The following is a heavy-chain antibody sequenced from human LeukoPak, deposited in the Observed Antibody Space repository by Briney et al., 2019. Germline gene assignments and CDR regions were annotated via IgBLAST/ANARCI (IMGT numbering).Heavy chain of an antibody. J-gene: IGHJ4*02. CDR1: GFTFRSYG. CDR3: AREDRISSSSGFDY. V-gene: IGHV3-33*01. Sequence: GGSLRLSCAASGFTFRSYGMHWVRQAPGKGLEWVAVMWYDGSYKYYADSVKGRFTISRDNSKNTLYLQMNSLRAEDTAVYYCAREDRISSSSGFDYWGQGTLVTVSS. CDR2: MWYDGSYK. D-gene: IGHD6-6*01.